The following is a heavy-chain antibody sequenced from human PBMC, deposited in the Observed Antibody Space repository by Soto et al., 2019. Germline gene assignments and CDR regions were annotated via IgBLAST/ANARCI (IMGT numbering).Heavy chain of an antibody. CDR2: IIPILGIA. J-gene: IGHJ6*02. CDR1: GGTFSSYT. D-gene: IGHD3-10*01. V-gene: IGHV1-69*02. Sequence: SVKVSCKASGGTFSSYTISWVRQAPGQGLEWMGRIIPILGIANYAQKFQGRVTITADKSTSTAYMELSSLRSEDTAVYYCASSMVRGVIISPYYYYGMDVWG. CDR3: ASSMVRGVIISPYYYYGMDV.